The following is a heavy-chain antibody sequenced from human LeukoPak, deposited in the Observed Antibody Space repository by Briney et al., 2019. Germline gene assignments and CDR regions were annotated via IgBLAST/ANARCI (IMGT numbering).Heavy chain of an antibody. CDR1: GFTFSNYE. CDR3: ARGDYGGHHFIDV. V-gene: IGHV3-48*03. Sequence: GGSLRLSRAASGFTFSNYEMNWVRQAPGKGLEWVSYSTSSGGTIYYADSVKGRFTISRDNAKNSLYLQMNSLRAEDTAIYYCARGDYGGHHFIDVWGKGTTVTISS. CDR2: STSSGGTI. J-gene: IGHJ6*03. D-gene: IGHD4-23*01.